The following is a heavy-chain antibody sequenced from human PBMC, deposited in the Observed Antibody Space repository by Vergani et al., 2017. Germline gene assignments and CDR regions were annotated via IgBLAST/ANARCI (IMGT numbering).Heavy chain of an antibody. CDR1: GFTFSSYW. V-gene: IGHV3-7*01. CDR3: AREEWELPPGWFDP. D-gene: IGHD1-26*01. Sequence: EVQLVESGGGLVQPGGSLRLSCAASGFTFSSYWMSWVRQAPGKGLEWVANIKQDGSEKYYVVSVKGRFTISRDNAKNSLYLQMNSLRAEDTAVYYCAREEWELPPGWFDPWGQGTLVTVSS. J-gene: IGHJ5*02. CDR2: IKQDGSEK.